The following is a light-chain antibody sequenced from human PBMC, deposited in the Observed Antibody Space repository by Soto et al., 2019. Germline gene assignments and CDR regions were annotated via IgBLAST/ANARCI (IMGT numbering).Light chain of an antibody. V-gene: IGLV2-14*01. Sequence: QSVLTQPASVSGSPGQSITISFTGTSRDVGGYNYVSWYQQHPDKAPKLMIYDVSNRPSGVSNRFSGSKSGNTASLTISGLQAEDEADYYCSSYTSSSTVVFGGGTKLTVL. J-gene: IGLJ2*01. CDR3: SSYTSSSTVV. CDR2: DVS. CDR1: SRDVGGYNY.